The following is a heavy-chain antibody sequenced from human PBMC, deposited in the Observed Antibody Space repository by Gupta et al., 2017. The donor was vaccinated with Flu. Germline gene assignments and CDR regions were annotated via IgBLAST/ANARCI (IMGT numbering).Heavy chain of an antibody. CDR3: ARYTRYSDT. Sequence: QVMLVQSGAEVMKPGASVKVSCKASGYTFTDYGINWVRQAPGQGLEWMGWISAYNCHTNYAQNLQGRVTITTDTPTNTAYMELRSLRSDDTAVYYCARYTRYSDTWGRGTLVTVSS. CDR2: ISAYNCHT. CDR1: GYTFTDYG. V-gene: IGHV1-18*04. J-gene: IGHJ4*02. D-gene: IGHD3-9*01.